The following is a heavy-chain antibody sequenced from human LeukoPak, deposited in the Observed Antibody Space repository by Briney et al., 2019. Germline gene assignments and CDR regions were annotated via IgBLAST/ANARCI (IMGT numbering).Heavy chain of an antibody. J-gene: IGHJ4*02. CDR2: IYPSDSDT. Sequence: PGESLKISCKGSGYRFTNYWIGWVRQMPGKGLEWMGIIYPSDSDTRYSPSFQGQVTISADKSINTAYLQWSSLKASDTAMYYCASLSGYRSPMNWGQGTLVTVSS. CDR3: ASLSGYRSPMN. CDR1: GYRFTNYW. V-gene: IGHV5-51*03. D-gene: IGHD5-24*01.